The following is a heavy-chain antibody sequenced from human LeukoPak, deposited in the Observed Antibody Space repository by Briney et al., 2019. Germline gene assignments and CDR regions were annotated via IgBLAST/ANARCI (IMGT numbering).Heavy chain of an antibody. CDR1: GGSISSSSYY. D-gene: IGHD6-6*01. Sequence: SETLSLTCTVSGGSISSSSYYWGWIRQPPGKGLEWIGSIYYSGSTYYNPSLKSRVTISVDTSKNQFSLKLSSVTAADTAVYYCARAVDIAARPWWFDPWGQGTLVTVSS. V-gene: IGHV4-39*01. J-gene: IGHJ5*02. CDR3: ARAVDIAARPWWFDP. CDR2: IYYSGST.